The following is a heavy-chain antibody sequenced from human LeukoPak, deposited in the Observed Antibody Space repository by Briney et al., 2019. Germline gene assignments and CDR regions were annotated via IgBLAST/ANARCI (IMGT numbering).Heavy chain of an antibody. CDR2: INPNSGGT. Sequence: ASVTVSCKASGYTFTGYYMHWVRQAPGQGLEWMGWINPNSGGTNYAQKFQGRVTMTRDTSISTAYMELSRLRSDDTAVYYCARDQEMVVVITTGLYYWGQGTLVTVSS. D-gene: IGHD3-22*01. V-gene: IGHV1-2*02. CDR1: GYTFTGYY. J-gene: IGHJ4*02. CDR3: ARDQEMVVVITTGLYY.